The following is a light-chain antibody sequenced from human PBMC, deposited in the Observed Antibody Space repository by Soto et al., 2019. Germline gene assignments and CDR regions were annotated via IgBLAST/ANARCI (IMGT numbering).Light chain of an antibody. CDR3: AAWGGALSGWV. J-gene: IGLJ3*02. V-gene: IGLV1-44*01. CDR2: DNN. CDR1: SSDIGSNT. Sequence: QLVLTQPPSASATPGQRVTISCSGSSSDIGSNTVNWYQQLPGTAPKLLIYDNNQRPSGVPDRFSGSKSGTSASLAISGLQSEDEAYYYCAAWGGALSGWVFGGGTKVTVL.